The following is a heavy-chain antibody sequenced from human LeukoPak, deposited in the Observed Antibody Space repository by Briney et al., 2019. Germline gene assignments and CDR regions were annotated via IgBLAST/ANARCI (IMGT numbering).Heavy chain of an antibody. CDR3: ARRDFAIFGVVTSFDY. V-gene: IGHV1-46*01. CDR2: INPSGGST. Sequence: GASVKVSCKAPGYTFTSYYMHWVRQAPGQGLEWMGIINPSGGSTSYAQKFQGRVTMTRDTSTSTVYMELSSLRSEDTAVYYCARRDFAIFGVVTSFDYWGRGTLVTVSS. J-gene: IGHJ4*02. CDR1: GYTFTSYY. D-gene: IGHD3-3*01.